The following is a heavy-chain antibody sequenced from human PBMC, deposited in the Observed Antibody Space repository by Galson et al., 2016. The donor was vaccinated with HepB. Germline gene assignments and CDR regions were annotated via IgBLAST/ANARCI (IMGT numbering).Heavy chain of an antibody. D-gene: IGHD2-21*02. CDR3: IHSSDLHHAFDI. V-gene: IGHV2-5*01. J-gene: IGHJ3*02. Sequence: PALVKPTQTLTLTCTFSGFSLSTTGVDVGWIRQPPGKTLEWLVLISGHDDKRYTPSLKSRLTISKHTSKQQVLLTMTNVDPVDTATYYCIHSSDLHHAFDIWGQGTSVIVSS. CDR2: ISGHDDK. CDR1: GFSLSTTGVD.